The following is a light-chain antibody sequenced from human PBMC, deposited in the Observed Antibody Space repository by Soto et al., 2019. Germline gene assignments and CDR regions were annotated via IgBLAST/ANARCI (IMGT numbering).Light chain of an antibody. CDR3: QQYGSSPLT. J-gene: IGKJ4*01. Sequence: EIVLTQSPGTLYLSPGERATLSCRASQSVSSSYLAWYQQKPGQAPRLLIYGASSRATGIPDRFSGSGSGTEFTLPISRLEREDFAVYYCQQYGSSPLTFGGGTQVEIK. V-gene: IGKV3-20*01. CDR1: QSVSSSY. CDR2: GAS.